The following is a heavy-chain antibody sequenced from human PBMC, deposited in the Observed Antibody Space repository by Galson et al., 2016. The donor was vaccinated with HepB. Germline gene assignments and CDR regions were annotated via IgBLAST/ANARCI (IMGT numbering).Heavy chain of an antibody. CDR3: ARGSNYDILTGYLS. D-gene: IGHD3-9*01. J-gene: IGHJ4*02. CDR1: GFPFITYS. V-gene: IGHV3-21*06. Sequence: SLRLSCAASGFPFITYSMNWFRQAPRKGLEWVSSISGTGTYIYYAESVKGRFTISRDNAKNLLYLQMISLRAEDTAVYYCARGSNYDILTGYLSWGQGTLVTVSS. CDR2: ISGTGTYI.